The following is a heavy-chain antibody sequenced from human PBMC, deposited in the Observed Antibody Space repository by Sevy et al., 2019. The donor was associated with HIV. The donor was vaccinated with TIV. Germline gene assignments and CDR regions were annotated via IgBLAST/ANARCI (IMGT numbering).Heavy chain of an antibody. Sequence: SETLSLTCAVYGGSFSGYYWSWIRQPPGKGLEWIGEINHSGSTNYNPSLNSRVTISVDTSKNQFSLKLSSVTAADTAVYYWARCRGMVRGVIITAPYYYYYGMDVWGQGTTVTVSS. CDR1: GGSFSGYY. CDR3: ARCRGMVRGVIITAPYYYYYGMDV. CDR2: INHSGST. V-gene: IGHV4-34*01. J-gene: IGHJ6*02. D-gene: IGHD3-10*01.